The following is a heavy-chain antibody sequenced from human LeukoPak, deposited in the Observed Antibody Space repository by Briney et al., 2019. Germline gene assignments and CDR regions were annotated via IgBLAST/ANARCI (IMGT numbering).Heavy chain of an antibody. CDR1: GYTFTVYY. Sequence: AXVKVSCTASGYTFTVYYMHWVRQAPGXGLEWMGWINPNSGGTNYAQKFQGRVTMTRDTSISTAYMELSRLRSDDTAVYYCARLYYGSGSYYRPALDYWGQGTLVTVSS. J-gene: IGHJ4*02. CDR2: INPNSGGT. D-gene: IGHD3-10*01. V-gene: IGHV1-2*02. CDR3: ARLYYGSGSYYRPALDY.